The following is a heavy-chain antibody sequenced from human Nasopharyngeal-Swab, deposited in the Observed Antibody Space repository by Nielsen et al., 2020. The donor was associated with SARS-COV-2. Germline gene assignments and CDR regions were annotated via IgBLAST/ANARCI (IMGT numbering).Heavy chain of an antibody. CDR2: IGGSGGST. J-gene: IGHJ5*02. Sequence: GGSLRLSCAASGFTFSGYAMSWVRQAPGKGLEWVSGIGGSGGSTYYADSVKGRFTISRDNAKNSLYLQMNSLRAEDTAVYYCARKGLYDSSGYPFDPWGQGTLVTVSS. CDR1: GFTFSGYA. D-gene: IGHD3-22*01. V-gene: IGHV3-23*01. CDR3: ARKGLYDSSGYPFDP.